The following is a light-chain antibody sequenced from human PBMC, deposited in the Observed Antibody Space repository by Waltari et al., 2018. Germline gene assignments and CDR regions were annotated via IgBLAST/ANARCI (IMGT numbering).Light chain of an antibody. CDR1: SSNIGAGHD. V-gene: IGLV1-40*01. CDR2: GNN. CDR3: QSFDIRLSGGVV. J-gene: IGLJ3*02. Sequence: QSVLTQPPSMSGAPGQRVTISCTGSSSNIGAGHDVHWYQVFPGPAPKLLIYGNNNRPSGVPDLFSGSKSDTSASLAIGGLQAEDEADYYCQSFDIRLSGGVVFGGGTKVTVL.